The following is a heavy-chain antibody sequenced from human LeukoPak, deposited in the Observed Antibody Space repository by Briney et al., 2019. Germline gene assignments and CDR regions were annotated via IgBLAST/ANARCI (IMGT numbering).Heavy chain of an antibody. V-gene: IGHV3-74*01. CDR3: AREAGHADAFDI. J-gene: IGHJ3*02. CDR2: INGDGSST. CDR1: GFTFSSYW. Sequence: GGSLRLSCAASGFTFSSYWMHWVRQAPGKGLVWVSRINGDGSSTSYADSVKGRFTISRDNAKNTLYLQMNSLRAEDTAVYYCAREAGHADAFDIWGQGTTVTVSS.